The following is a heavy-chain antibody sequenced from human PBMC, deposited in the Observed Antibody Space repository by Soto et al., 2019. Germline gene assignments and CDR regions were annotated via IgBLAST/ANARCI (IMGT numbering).Heavy chain of an antibody. CDR1: GGSISSYY. CDR3: ARGVGPAYNWFDP. D-gene: IGHD1-26*01. J-gene: IGHJ5*02. CDR2: IYYSGST. Sequence: SETLSLTCTVSGGSISSYYWSWIRQPPGKGLEWIGYIYYSGSTNNNPSLKSRVTISVDTSKNQFSLKLSSVTAADTAVYYCARGVGPAYNWFDPWGQGTLVTVSS. V-gene: IGHV4-59*01.